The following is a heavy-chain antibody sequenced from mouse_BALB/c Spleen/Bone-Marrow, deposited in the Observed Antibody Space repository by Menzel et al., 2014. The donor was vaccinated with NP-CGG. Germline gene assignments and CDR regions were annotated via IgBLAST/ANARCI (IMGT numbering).Heavy chain of an antibody. CDR3: ARNGGAYYRDYYAMDY. J-gene: IGHJ4*01. CDR2: IWSGGST. CDR1: GFSLTSYG. D-gene: IGHD2-14*01. V-gene: IGHV2-2*02. Sequence: VQLQQSGPGLVQPSQSLSITCTVSGFSLTSYGVHWVRQSPGKGLEWLGVIWSGGSTDYNAAFISRLSISKDNYKSQVFFKMNSLKANDTAIYYCARNGGAYYRDYYAMDYWGQGTSVTVSS.